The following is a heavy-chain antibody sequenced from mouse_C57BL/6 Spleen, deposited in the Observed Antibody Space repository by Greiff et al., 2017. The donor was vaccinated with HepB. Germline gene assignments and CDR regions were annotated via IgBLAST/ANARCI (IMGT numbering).Heavy chain of an antibody. J-gene: IGHJ1*03. D-gene: IGHD1-1*01. CDR3: ARQGYGSIHWYFDV. CDR1: GFTFSDYG. Sequence: EVKVVESGGGLVKPGGSLKLSCAASGFTFSDYGMHWVRQAPEKGLEWVAYISSGSSTIYYADTVKGRFTISRDNAKNTLFLQMTSLRSEDTAMYYCARQGYGSIHWYFDVWGTGTTVTVSS. V-gene: IGHV5-17*01. CDR2: ISSGSSTI.